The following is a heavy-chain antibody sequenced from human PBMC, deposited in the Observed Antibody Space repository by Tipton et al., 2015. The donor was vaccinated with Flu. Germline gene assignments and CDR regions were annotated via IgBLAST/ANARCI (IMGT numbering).Heavy chain of an antibody. CDR2: ISSSGSTI. V-gene: IGHV3-48*03. CDR1: GFTFSSYE. J-gene: IGHJ6*02. Sequence: SLRLSCAASGFTFSSYEMNWVRQAPGKGLEWVSYISSSGSTIYYADSVKGRFTISRDNAKNSLYLQMNSLRAEDTAVYYCARDQRGLYFYGMDVWGQGTTVTVSS. CDR3: ARDQRGLYFYGMDV. D-gene: IGHD3-16*01.